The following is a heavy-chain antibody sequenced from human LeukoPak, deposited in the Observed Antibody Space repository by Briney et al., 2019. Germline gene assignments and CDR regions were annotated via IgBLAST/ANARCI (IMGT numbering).Heavy chain of an antibody. CDR2: IYHSGST. CDR1: GYFISSGYY. J-gene: IGHJ4*02. D-gene: IGHD3-22*01. CDR3: ARDVDDSSGYYSDY. Sequence: PSETLSLTCAVSGYFISSGYYWGWIRQPPGKGLEWIGSIYHSGSTYYNPSLKSRVTISVDTSKNQFSLKLSSVTAADTAVYYCARDVDDSSGYYSDYWGQGTLVTVSS. V-gene: IGHV4-38-2*02.